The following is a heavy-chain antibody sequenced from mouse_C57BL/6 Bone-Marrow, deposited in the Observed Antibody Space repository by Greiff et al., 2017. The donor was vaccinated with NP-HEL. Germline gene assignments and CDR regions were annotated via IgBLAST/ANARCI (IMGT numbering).Heavy chain of an antibody. CDR2: IDPENGDT. D-gene: IGHD1-1*01. J-gene: IGHJ4*01. V-gene: IGHV14-4*01. Sequence: EVQLQQSGAELVRPGASVKLSCTVSGFNIKDDYMHWVKQRPEQGLAWIGWIDPENGDTEYASKFQGKATITADTSSNTAYLQLNSLTSEDTAVYYCTTGGSSPYAMDYWGQGTSVTVSS. CDR1: GFNIKDDY. CDR3: TTGGSSPYAMDY.